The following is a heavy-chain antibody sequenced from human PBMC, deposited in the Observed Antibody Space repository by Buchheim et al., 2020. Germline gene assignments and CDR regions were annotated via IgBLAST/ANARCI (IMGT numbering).Heavy chain of an antibody. D-gene: IGHD3-3*01. CDR2: ISGSGGST. CDR3: AKVLGGLRGERTYYDFWSGYFEEYFDY. J-gene: IGHJ4*02. V-gene: IGHV3-23*01. Sequence: EVQLLESGGGLVQPGGSLRLSCAASGFTFSSYAMSWVRQAPGKGLEWVSAISGSGGSTYYADSVKGRFTISRDNSKNTLYRQMNSLRAEDTAVYYCAKVLGGLRGERTYYDFWSGYFEEYFDYWGQGTL. CDR1: GFTFSSYA.